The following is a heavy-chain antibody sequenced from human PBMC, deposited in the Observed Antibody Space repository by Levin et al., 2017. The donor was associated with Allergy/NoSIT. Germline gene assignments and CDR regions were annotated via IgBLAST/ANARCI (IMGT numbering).Heavy chain of an antibody. CDR1: GFTFSSYS. V-gene: IGHV3-48*04. D-gene: IGHD6-19*01. CDR2: ISDSSNAI. CDR3: ARVFYSSGWGVDY. J-gene: IGHJ4*02. Sequence: PGGSLRLSCAASGFTFSSYSMNWVRQAPGKGLEWVSYISDSSNAIYYADSVQGRFTISRDNAKNSLYLQMNSLRAEDTAVYYCARVFYSSGWGVDYWGQGTRVTVSS.